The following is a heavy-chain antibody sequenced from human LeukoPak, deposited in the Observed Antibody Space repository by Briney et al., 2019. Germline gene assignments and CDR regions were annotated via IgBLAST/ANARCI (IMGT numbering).Heavy chain of an antibody. J-gene: IGHJ3*02. CDR2: TGNKGSRYTT. CDR3: TRGYSGGSAYAFDI. Sequence: QPGGSLRLSCAASGFTVSSNYMSWVRQAPGKGLEWAGRTGNKGSRYTTEYAASVKGRFTISRDDSKNSLYLQMNSLKSEDTAVYYCTRGYSGGSAYAFDIWGPGTMVTVSS. CDR1: GFTVSSNY. D-gene: IGHD1-26*01. V-gene: IGHV3-72*01.